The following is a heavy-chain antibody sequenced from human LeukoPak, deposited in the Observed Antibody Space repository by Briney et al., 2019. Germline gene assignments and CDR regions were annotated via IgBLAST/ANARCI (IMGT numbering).Heavy chain of an antibody. CDR1: GDSVSSGSAT. Sequence: SQTLSLTCAISGDSVSSGSATWNWIRQSPSRGLEWLGRTYYRSKWCYDYAVSVKSRITINPDTSKNQFSLQLSSVTPEGTAVYYCAREYCSTTNCYEDYWGQGTLVTVSS. V-gene: IGHV6-1*01. CDR3: AREYCSTTNCYEDY. J-gene: IGHJ4*02. D-gene: IGHD2-2*01. CDR2: TYYRSKWCY.